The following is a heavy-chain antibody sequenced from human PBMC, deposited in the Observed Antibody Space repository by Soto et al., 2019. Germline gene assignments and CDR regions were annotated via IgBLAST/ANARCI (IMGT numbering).Heavy chain of an antibody. V-gene: IGHV3-48*02. CDR1: GFTFRDFS. D-gene: IGHD3-16*01. CDR2: IDSRTTTI. CDR3: ARQTWDYHSSNFDY. J-gene: IGHJ4*02. Sequence: GGSLSLSRGASGFTFRDFSMSLVSTAPGKGLEWVSYIDSRTTTIYYADSVKGRFTISRDNARNSLYLQMNSLRDEDTAVYYCARQTWDYHSSNFDYWGLGTLVTVSS.